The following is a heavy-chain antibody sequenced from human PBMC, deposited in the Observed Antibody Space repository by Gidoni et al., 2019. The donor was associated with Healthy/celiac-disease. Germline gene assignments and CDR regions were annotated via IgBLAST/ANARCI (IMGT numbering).Heavy chain of an antibody. CDR1: GFPFSSYA. CDR2: ISGSGGST. D-gene: IGHD7-27*01. Sequence: EVQLLESGGGLVQPGGSLRLSCAASGFPFSSYAMSWVRQAPGKGLEWVSAISGSGGSTYYADSVKGRFTISRDNSKNTLYLQMNSLRAEDTAVYYCAKGSELGIWPFSLGGLHFDYWGQGTLVTVSS. V-gene: IGHV3-23*01. J-gene: IGHJ4*02. CDR3: AKGSELGIWPFSLGGLHFDY.